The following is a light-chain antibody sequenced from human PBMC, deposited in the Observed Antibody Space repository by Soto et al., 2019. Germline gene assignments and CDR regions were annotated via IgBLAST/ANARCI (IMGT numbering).Light chain of an antibody. CDR1: SSDVGSYNL. V-gene: IGLV2-23*03. J-gene: IGLJ2*01. CDR3: CSYGGSRTFDVL. CDR2: EGD. Sequence: SVLTQPASVSGSPGQSITISCTGTSSDVGSYNLVSWYQQHPGKAPKLIIYEGDKRPSGVSDRFSVSKSGNTASLTISGLQAEDEADYFCCSYGGSRTFDVLFGGGTKLTVL.